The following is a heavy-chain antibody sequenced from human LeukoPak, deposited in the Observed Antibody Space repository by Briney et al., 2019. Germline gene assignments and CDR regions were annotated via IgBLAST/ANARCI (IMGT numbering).Heavy chain of an antibody. CDR1: IHLSNYG. CDR2: MWSYGSNS. D-gene: IGHD4-17*01. V-gene: IGHV3-33*06. CDR3: AKGTDFGDYSLDY. Sequence: PGGSLRLSCSVWIHLSNYGMHWVRQAPGKGLEWVALMWSYGSNSFYDDSVKGRFTISKNNSRNTLFLQMNSLRAEDTAVYYCAKGTDFGDYSLDYWGDGTLVTVSS. J-gene: IGHJ4*01.